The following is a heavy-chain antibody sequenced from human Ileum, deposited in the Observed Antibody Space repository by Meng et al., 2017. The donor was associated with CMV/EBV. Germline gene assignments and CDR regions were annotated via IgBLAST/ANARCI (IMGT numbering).Heavy chain of an antibody. D-gene: IGHD3-16*01. Sequence: AGSLRLSCAASGFTFSSYDMHWVRQAPGKGLEWVAVIRNDATNKYYADSVKGRFTVSRDNSKSTLYLQMNGLRVEDTAVYYCFWGDLWGQGTLVTVSS. CDR1: GFTFSSYD. V-gene: IGHV3-30*02. CDR2: IRNDATNK. CDR3: FWGDL. J-gene: IGHJ5*02.